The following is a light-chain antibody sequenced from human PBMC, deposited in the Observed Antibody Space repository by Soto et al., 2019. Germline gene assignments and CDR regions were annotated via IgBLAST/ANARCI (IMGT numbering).Light chain of an antibody. CDR2: NYV. V-gene: IGLV1-40*01. Sequence: QSVLPQPPSGSGAPGQRGTISCSGTSSNIGAGYGVHWYQQLPGRAPKLLIHNYVNRPSGVPDRFSGSKSGTSASLAITGLQGEDEGDYYCQSYVSNLGGSLFGGGTKLPVL. CDR1: SSNIGAGYG. CDR3: QSYVSNLGGSL. J-gene: IGLJ2*01.